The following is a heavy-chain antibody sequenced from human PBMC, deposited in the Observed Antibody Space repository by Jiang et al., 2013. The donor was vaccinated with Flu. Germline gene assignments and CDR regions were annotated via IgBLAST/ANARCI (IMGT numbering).Heavy chain of an antibody. J-gene: IGHJ4*02. D-gene: IGHD2-2*01. V-gene: IGHV3-30*03. CDR1: GFTFSSYG. Sequence: VQLVESGGGVVQPGRSLRLSCAASGFTFSSYGMHWVRQAPGKGLEWVAVISYDGSNKYYADSVKGRFTISRDNSKNTLYLQMNSLRAEDTAVYYCAATSSEYQPPRDYWGQGTLVTVSS. CDR2: ISYDGSNK. CDR3: AATSSEYQPPRDY.